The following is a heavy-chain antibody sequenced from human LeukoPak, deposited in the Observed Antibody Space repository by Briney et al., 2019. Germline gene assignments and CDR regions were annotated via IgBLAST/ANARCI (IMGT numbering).Heavy chain of an antibody. CDR3: ARDYGWDTAMAKN. V-gene: IGHV1-69*04. Sequence: SVKVSCKASGYTFTSYYMHWVRQAPGQGLEWMGRIIPILGIANYAQKFQGRVTITADKSTSTAYMELSSLRSEDTAVYYCARDYGWDTAMAKNWGQGTLVTVSS. J-gene: IGHJ4*02. D-gene: IGHD5-18*01. CDR2: IIPILGIA. CDR1: GYTFTSYY.